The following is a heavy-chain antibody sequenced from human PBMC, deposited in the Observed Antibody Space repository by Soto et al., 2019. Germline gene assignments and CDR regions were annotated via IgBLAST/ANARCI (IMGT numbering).Heavy chain of an antibody. J-gene: IGHJ4*02. CDR1: VYTFTSYG. V-gene: IGHV1-18*01. D-gene: IGHD1-26*01. CDR3: ARGMWELPIDY. CDR2: ISPYNDNT. Sequence: QVQLVQSGAEVKKPGASVKVSCKASVYTFTSYGINWVRQAPGQGLEWMGWISPYNDNTQYAQRFQGRVTLTTDTSTNTAYMELRSLRSDDTAVYYCARGMWELPIDYWGQGTLVTVSS.